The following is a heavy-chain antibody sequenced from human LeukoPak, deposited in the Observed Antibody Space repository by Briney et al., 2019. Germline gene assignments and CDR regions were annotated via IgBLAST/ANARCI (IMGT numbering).Heavy chain of an antibody. V-gene: IGHV4-34*01. D-gene: IGHD5-18*01. Sequence: SETLSRTCAVYGGSFSGYYWSWIRQPPGKGLEWIGEINHSGSTNYNPSLKSRVTISVDRSKNQFSLKLTSVTAADTAVYYCARSGRLPLDYWGQGTLVTVSS. CDR1: GGSFSGYY. CDR3: ARSGRLPLDY. J-gene: IGHJ4*02. CDR2: INHSGST.